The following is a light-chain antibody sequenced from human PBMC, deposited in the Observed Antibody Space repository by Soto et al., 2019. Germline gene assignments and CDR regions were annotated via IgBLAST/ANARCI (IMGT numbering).Light chain of an antibody. CDR3: QQYVTASPRT. V-gene: IGKV3-20*01. Sequence: EIVLTQSPGPLSLSPGERATLSCRASHTISSSYLAWYQQKPGQAPRLLMYGISRRATGIPDRFSGSGSGTDFTLTITRLETEDFAVYYCQQYVTASPRTFGQGTKVEIK. CDR1: HTISSSY. CDR2: GIS. J-gene: IGKJ1*01.